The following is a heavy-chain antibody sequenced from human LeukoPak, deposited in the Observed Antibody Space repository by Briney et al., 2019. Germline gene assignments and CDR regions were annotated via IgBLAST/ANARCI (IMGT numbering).Heavy chain of an antibody. Sequence: ASVTVSCKASGYIVTTYYMHWVRQAHGQGLEWMGIINHSGGSPTYAQKFQDRVRMTRDTSTSTLYMELTNLRSDDTAVYYCARSAEWLLPLDHWGQGTLVSVSS. J-gene: IGHJ5*02. V-gene: IGHV1-46*01. CDR1: GYIVTTYY. CDR2: INHSGGSP. CDR3: ARSAEWLLPLDH. D-gene: IGHD3-22*01.